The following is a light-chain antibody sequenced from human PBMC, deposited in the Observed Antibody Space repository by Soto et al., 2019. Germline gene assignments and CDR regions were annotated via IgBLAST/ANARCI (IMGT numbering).Light chain of an antibody. CDR3: AAWDDSLSGHVV. CDR1: SSNIGSNS. CDR2: TNN. J-gene: IGLJ2*01. V-gene: IGLV1-44*01. Sequence: QSVLTQPPSASGTPGQRVTISCSGSSSNIGSNSVSWYQQLPGAAPKLLIYTNNQRPSGVPDRFSGSKSGTSASLAITGLQSDDXADYYCAAWDDSLSGHVVFGGGTKVTVL.